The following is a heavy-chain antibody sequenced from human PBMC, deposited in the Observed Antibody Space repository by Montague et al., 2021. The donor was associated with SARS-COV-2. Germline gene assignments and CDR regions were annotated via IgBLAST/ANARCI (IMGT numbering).Heavy chain of an antibody. CDR2: INHRGST. V-gene: IGHV4-34*01. D-gene: IGHD3-3*01. CDR1: GGPFSAHS. CDR3: ARGGLAGGNYDIWSFSYTSPLDY. J-gene: IGHJ4*02. Sequence: SETLSLTCAVYGGPFSAHSWSWVRQSPGKGLEWIGEINHRGSTTYMSTLKSRVTMSVDTAKNQFSLKLSSVTDADTAIYYCARGGLAGGNYDIWSFSYTSPLDYWGQGTLVTVSS.